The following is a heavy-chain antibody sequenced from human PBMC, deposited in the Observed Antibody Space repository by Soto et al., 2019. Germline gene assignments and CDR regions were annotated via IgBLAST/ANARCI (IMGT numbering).Heavy chain of an antibody. D-gene: IGHD1-1*01. CDR2: ISDRGDTT. J-gene: IGHJ4*02. CDR3: AKDKPGTTSFDY. CDR1: GFTISSNA. Sequence: GGSLRLSCAASGFTISSNAMYWVRQAPGKGLEWVSAISDRGDTTHYADSVKGRFTISRDTSKNTLYLQLNTLRADDTAVYYCAKDKPGTTSFDYWGQGTLVTVSS. V-gene: IGHV3-23*01.